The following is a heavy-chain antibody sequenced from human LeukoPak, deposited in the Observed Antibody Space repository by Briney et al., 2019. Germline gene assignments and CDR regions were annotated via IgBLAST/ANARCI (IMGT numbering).Heavy chain of an antibody. CDR1: GGSISSSSYY. CDR2: IYYSGST. Sequence: PSETLSLTCTVAGGSISSSSYYWGWIRQPPGKGLEWIGSIYYSGSTYDNPSLKSRVTISVDTSKNQFSLKLSSVTAADTAVYYCASMSGYRDYWGQGTLVTVSS. CDR3: ASMSGYRDY. J-gene: IGHJ4*02. D-gene: IGHD3-3*01. V-gene: IGHV4-39*01.